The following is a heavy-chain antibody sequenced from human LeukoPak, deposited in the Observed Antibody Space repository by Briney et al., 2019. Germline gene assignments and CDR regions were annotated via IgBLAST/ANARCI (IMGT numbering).Heavy chain of an antibody. CDR2: IIPIFGTA. D-gene: IGHD3-16*02. J-gene: IGHJ4*02. Sequence: SVKVSCKASGGTFSSYAISWVRQAPGQGLEWMAGIIPIFGTANYAQKFQGRVTITADESTSTAYMELSSLRSEDTAVYYCAGRGGSENDYVWGSYRYFGYWGQGTLVTVSS. CDR1: GGTFSSYA. CDR3: AGRGGSENDYVWGSYRYFGY. V-gene: IGHV1-69*13.